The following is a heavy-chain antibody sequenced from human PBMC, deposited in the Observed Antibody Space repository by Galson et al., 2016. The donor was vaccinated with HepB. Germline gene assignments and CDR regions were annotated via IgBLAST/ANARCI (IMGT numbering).Heavy chain of an antibody. J-gene: IGHJ5*02. V-gene: IGHV4-59*02. CDR2: MYYSGSA. Sequence: ETLSLTCTVSGDSVSSYYWSWIRQPPGKGLEWITYMYYSGSAKYDPSLKSRVTISIDTSKNQFSLKLYSVTAAATAVYYCARAKGWFEDLSHPWFDPWGQGTLVIVSS. CDR3: ARAKGWFEDLSHPWFDP. CDR1: GDSVSSYY. D-gene: IGHD3-10*01.